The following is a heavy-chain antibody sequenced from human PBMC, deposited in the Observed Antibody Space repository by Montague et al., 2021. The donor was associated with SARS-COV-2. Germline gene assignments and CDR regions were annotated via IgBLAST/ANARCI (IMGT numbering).Heavy chain of an antibody. J-gene: IGHJ4*02. V-gene: IGHV4-59*01. CDR1: GGSISSYY. D-gene: IGHD5-24*01. Sequence: SETLSLTCTVSGGSISSYYWSWIRQPPGKGLEWIGYIYYSGSTNYNPSLKSRVTISVDTSKNQFSLKLSSVTAADTAVYYCARVFPRWPQSDPYFDYWGQGTLVTVSS. CDR3: ARVFPRWPQSDPYFDY. CDR2: IYYSGST.